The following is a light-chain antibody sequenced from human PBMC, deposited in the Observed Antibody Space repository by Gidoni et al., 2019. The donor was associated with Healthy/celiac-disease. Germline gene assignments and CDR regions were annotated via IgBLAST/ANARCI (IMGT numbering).Light chain of an antibody. CDR3: GTWDSSLSAGWV. CDR1: SSNNGNNY. V-gene: IGLV1-51*01. Sequence: QSVSTQPPSVSAAPGQKVTITFSGSSSNNGNNYVSWYQQLPGTAPKLLIDDNNKRPSGIPDRFSGSKSGTSATLGITGLQTGDEADYYCGTWDSSLSAGWVFGGGTKLTVL. J-gene: IGLJ3*02. CDR2: DNN.